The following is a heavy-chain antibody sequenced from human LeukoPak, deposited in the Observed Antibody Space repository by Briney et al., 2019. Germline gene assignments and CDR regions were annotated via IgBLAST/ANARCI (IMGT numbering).Heavy chain of an antibody. J-gene: IGHJ4*02. CDR2: ISHSGST. Sequence: SETLSLTCAVSGYSISSGYCWGWIRQAPRKGLEWIGSISHSGSTYYTPSLKSRVAISVDTSTNQFSLKLSSVTAADTAVYYCARVGSSWCYFDYWGQGTLVTVSS. CDR3: ARVGSSWCYFDY. V-gene: IGHV4-38-2*01. D-gene: IGHD6-13*01. CDR1: GYSISSGYC.